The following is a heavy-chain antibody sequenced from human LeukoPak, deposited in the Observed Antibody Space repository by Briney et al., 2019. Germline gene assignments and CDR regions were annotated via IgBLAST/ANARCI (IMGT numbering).Heavy chain of an antibody. Sequence: ASVKVSCKSSGFTFTDHYIHWVCQRPGQGLEWMGYIGPHSTITSSPHECQGRVTMTRDASMSTAYMELTRLTSDDTAVYYCVREGEGPLSKDFDYWGQGTLVTVSS. CDR3: VREGEGPLSKDFDY. CDR2: IGPHSTIT. D-gene: IGHD2/OR15-2a*01. V-gene: IGHV1-2*02. CDR1: GFTFTDHY. J-gene: IGHJ4*02.